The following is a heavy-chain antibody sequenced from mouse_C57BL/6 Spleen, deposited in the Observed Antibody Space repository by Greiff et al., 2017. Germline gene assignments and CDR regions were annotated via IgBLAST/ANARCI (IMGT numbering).Heavy chain of an antibody. CDR2: IDPENGDT. V-gene: IGHV14-4*01. Sequence: VQLKQSGAELVRPGASVKLSCTASGFNIKDDYMHWVKQRPEQGLEWIGWIDPENGDTEYASKFQGKATITADTSSNTAYLQLSSLTSVDTAVYYCTINYYGSSFSYWYFDVWGTGTTVTVSS. CDR3: TINYYGSSFSYWYFDV. D-gene: IGHD1-1*01. CDR1: GFNIKDDY. J-gene: IGHJ1*03.